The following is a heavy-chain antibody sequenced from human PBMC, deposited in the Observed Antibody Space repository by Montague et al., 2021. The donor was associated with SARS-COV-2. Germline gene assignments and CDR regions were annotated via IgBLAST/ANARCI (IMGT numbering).Heavy chain of an antibody. CDR2: IYYSGST. CDR1: GGSISGFY. V-gene: IGHV4-59*01. Sequence: SETLSLTCTVSGGSISGFYWSWIRQPPGKGLEWIGYIYYSGSTKYNPSLESRVAVSVDRSKNQVSLKLTSVTAADTAVYYCAGDRGRFWHFDLWGRGTLVTVSS. CDR3: AGDRGRFWHFDL. J-gene: IGHJ2*01. D-gene: IGHD5-12*01.